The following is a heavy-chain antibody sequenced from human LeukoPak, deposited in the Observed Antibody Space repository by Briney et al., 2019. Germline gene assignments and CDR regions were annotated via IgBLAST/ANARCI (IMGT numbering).Heavy chain of an antibody. CDR1: GFSFSSHG. CDR2: ISGSGGST. V-gene: IGHV3-23*01. D-gene: IGHD3-10*01. J-gene: IGHJ6*03. CDR3: AKDAIRITMVRGASYMDV. Sequence: SGGSLRLSCAASGFSFSSHGMSWVRQAPGKGLEWVSAISGSGGSTYYADSVKGRFTISRGNSKNTLYLQMNSLRAEDTAVYYCAKDAIRITMVRGASYMDVWGKGTTVTVSS.